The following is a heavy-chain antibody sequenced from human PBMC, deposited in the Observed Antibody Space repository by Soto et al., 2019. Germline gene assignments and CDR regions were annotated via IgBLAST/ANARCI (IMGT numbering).Heavy chain of an antibody. V-gene: IGHV4-39*01. CDR1: GDSVSSSSYY. Sequence: PSETLSLTCTVSGDSVSSSSYYWAWIRQPPGTGLEWIATIYYSGNTYYNPSLKSRVTITVDTSTNQFSLKSSSVTASDTAVYYCARIYCSGGSCYPPSYYYYYYMDVWGKGTTVTVSS. CDR2: IYYSGNT. D-gene: IGHD2-15*01. J-gene: IGHJ6*03. CDR3: ARIYCSGGSCYPPSYYYYYYMDV.